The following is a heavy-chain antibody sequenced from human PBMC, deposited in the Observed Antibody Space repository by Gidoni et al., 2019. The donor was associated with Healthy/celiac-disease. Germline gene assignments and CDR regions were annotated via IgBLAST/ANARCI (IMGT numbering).Heavy chain of an antibody. CDR3: ARVGSISGWYRD. D-gene: IGHD6-19*01. V-gene: IGHV1-69*01. J-gene: IGHJ4*02. CDR2: IIPIFGTA. CDR1: GGTFSSYA. Sequence: QVQLVQSGAEVKKPGSSVTVSCTASGGTFSSYAISWVRQAPGQGLEWVGGIIPIFGTANYAQKFQGRVTITADESTSTAYMELSSLRSEDTAVYYCARVGSISGWYRDWGQGTLVTVSS.